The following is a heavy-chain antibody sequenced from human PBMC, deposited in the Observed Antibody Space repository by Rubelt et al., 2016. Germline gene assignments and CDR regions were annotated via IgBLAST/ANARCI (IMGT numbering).Heavy chain of an antibody. V-gene: IGHV1-3*01. CDR2: INAGNGET. Sequence: QVQLVQSGAEGKKPGASVKVSCKASGYTFTSYAMHWVRQAPGQRLEWMGWINAGNGETKYSQTFQGRATITGATAGSTAYMELSRLRSEDTAVYYCARYYYDSSGYVYFDYWGQGTLVTVSS. CDR3: ARYYYDSSGYVYFDY. J-gene: IGHJ4*02. D-gene: IGHD3-22*01. CDR1: GYTFTSYA.